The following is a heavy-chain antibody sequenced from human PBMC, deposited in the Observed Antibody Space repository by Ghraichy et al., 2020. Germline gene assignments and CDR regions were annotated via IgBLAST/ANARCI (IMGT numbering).Heavy chain of an antibody. J-gene: IGHJ6*02. Sequence: SETLSLTCTVSGGSISSSSYYWGWIRQPPGKGLEWIGSIYYSGSTYYNPSLKSRVTISVDTSKNQFSLKLSSVTAADTAVYYCARQGIAARPPHYYGMDVWGQGTTVTVSS. CDR3: ARQGIAARPPHYYGMDV. V-gene: IGHV4-39*01. CDR1: GGSISSSSYY. CDR2: IYYSGST. D-gene: IGHD6-6*01.